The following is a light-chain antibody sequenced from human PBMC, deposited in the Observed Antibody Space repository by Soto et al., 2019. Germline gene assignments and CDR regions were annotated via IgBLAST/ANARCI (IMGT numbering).Light chain of an antibody. CDR1: SSNIGSNT. CDR2: SNN. CDR3: AAWDDSLNGPV. J-gene: IGLJ3*02. V-gene: IGLV1-44*01. Sequence: QSVLTQPPSASGTPGQRVTISCSGSSSNIGSNTVNWYQQLPGTAPKLLIYSNNQRPSGVPDRFSGSNSGTSASLAISGLQSEDEDDYYCAAWDDSLNGPVFGGGTKLTVL.